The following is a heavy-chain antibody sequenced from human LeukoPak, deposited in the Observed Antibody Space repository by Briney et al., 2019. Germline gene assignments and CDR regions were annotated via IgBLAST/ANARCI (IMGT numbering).Heavy chain of an antibody. CDR1: GYSFTSYW. CDR2: IYPGDSDT. J-gene: IGHJ5*02. Sequence: KVGESLKISCKGSGYSFTSYWIGWVRQMPGKGLEWMGIIYPGDSDTRYSPSFQGQVTISADKSISTAYLQWSSLKASDTAMYYCARHGLGYYETIPQDNWFDPWGQGTLVTVSS. D-gene: IGHD3-22*01. CDR3: ARHGLGYYETIPQDNWFDP. V-gene: IGHV5-51*01.